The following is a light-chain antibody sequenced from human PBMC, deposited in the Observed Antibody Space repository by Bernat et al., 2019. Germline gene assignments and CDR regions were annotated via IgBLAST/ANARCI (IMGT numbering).Light chain of an antibody. J-gene: IGKJ1*01. CDR1: QGIRKD. CDR2: AAS. V-gene: IGKV1-17*01. CDR3: LQHNSYPWT. Sequence: DIQMTQSPSSLSASVGDRVTITCRASQGIRKDLGWYQQKPGKARKSLIYAASSLQSGGPSRFSGSGSGTEFTLTISSLQPEDFATYYCLQHNSYPWTFGQGTKVEIK.